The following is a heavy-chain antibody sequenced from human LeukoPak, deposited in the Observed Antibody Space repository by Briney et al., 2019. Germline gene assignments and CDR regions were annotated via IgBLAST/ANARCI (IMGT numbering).Heavy chain of an antibody. J-gene: IGHJ3*02. V-gene: IGHV3-23*01. CDR3: AKDLGFYGSGSSYDAFDI. D-gene: IGHD3-10*01. CDR1: GFTFSSNG. Sequence: GGSLRLSCAASGFTFSSNGMSWVRQAPGKGLEWVSAISGSGGSTYYADSVKGRFTISRDNAKNTLYLQMNSLRAEDTAVYYCAKDLGFYGSGSSYDAFDIWGQGTMVTVSS. CDR2: ISGSGGST.